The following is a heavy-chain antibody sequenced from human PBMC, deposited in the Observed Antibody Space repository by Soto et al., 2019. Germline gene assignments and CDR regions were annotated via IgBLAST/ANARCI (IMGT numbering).Heavy chain of an antibody. J-gene: IGHJ4*02. CDR3: AIRGYSGYDGYFDY. CDR1: GGSISSSSYY. D-gene: IGHD5-12*01. V-gene: IGHV4-39*01. CDR2: IYYSGST. Sequence: QLQLQESGPGLVKPSETLSLTCTVSGGSISSSSYYWGWIRQPPGKGLEWIGSIYYSGSTYYNPSLKSRVNISVDTYKNQFSLRLSSVTAADTAVYYCAIRGYSGYDGYFDYWGQGTLVTVSS.